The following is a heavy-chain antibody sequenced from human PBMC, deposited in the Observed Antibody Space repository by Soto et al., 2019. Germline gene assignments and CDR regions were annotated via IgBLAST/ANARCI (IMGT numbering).Heavy chain of an antibody. Sequence: GGSLRLSCAASGFTFSSYAMSWVRQAPGKGLEWVSAISGSGGSTYYADSVKGRFTISRDNSKNTLYLQMNSLRAEDTAVYYCAKDLLLVSRRSPFDYCGQGTLVTAPQ. CDR2: ISGSGGST. CDR1: GFTFSSYA. D-gene: IGHD3-10*01. V-gene: IGHV3-23*01. CDR3: AKDLLLVSRRSPFDY. J-gene: IGHJ4*02.